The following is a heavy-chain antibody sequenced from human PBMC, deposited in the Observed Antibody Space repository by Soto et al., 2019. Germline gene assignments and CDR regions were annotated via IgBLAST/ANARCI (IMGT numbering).Heavy chain of an antibody. Sequence: QVQLVESGGGVVQPGRSLRLSCAASGFTFSSYGMHWVRQAPGKGLEWVAVIWYDGSNKYYADSVKGRFTISRDNSKNTLYLQMNSLRAEDTAVYYCARDHQEGYSGYDYSDYCYGMDVWGQGSTITVSS. D-gene: IGHD5-12*01. V-gene: IGHV3-33*01. J-gene: IGHJ6*02. CDR3: ARDHQEGYSGYDYSDYCYGMDV. CDR1: GFTFSSYG. CDR2: IWYDGSNK.